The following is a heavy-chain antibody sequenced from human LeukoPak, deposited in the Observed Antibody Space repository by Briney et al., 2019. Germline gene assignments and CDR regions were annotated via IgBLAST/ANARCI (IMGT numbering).Heavy chain of an antibody. CDR1: GVSISTYF. CDR3: ARYRSTSDKRYLDP. D-gene: IGHD2-2*01. Sequence: SETLSLTCTVSGVSISTYFWSWIRQPPGKGLEWLGSIYYTGTTNYDPSLKSRVTISVDTSKDEFSLKLSSVTAADTAVYYCARYRSTSDKRYLDPWGQGTLVTVSS. V-gene: IGHV4-59*12. CDR2: IYYTGTT. J-gene: IGHJ5*02.